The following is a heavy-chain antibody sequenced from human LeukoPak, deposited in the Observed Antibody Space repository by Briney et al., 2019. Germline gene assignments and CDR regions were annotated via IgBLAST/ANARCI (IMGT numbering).Heavy chain of an antibody. Sequence: PSETLSLTCTVSGGSISSYYWSRIRQPPGKGLEWVGYIYYSGSTNYNPSLKSRVTISVDTSKNQFSLKLSSVTAADTAVYYCARERHMVAASSDHWFDPWGLGTLVTVSS. CDR1: GGSISSYY. V-gene: IGHV4-59*01. CDR3: ARERHMVAASSDHWFDP. CDR2: IYYSGST. J-gene: IGHJ5*02. D-gene: IGHD2-15*01.